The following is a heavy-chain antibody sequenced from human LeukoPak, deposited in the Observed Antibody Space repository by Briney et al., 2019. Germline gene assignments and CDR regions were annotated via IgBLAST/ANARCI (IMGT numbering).Heavy chain of an antibody. Sequence: GTSLRLSCAASGFTFRGFGMHWVRQAPGKGLQWVAVISSDGTNKFYADSVAGRLTISRDNSKNTLYLQMTSLRPEDTAVYFCSTEGGARGVDTVRYEYWGQGTLVTVSS. V-gene: IGHV3-30*03. D-gene: IGHD2-8*02. J-gene: IGHJ1*01. CDR3: STEGGARGVDTVRYEY. CDR1: GFTFRGFG. CDR2: ISSDGTNK.